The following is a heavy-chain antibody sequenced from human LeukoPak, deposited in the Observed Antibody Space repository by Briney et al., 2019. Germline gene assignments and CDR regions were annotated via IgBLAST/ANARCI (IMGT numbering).Heavy chain of an antibody. CDR1: GGSFSGYY. CDR3: AREYAIYYYGMDV. CDR2: INHSGST. V-gene: IGHV4-34*01. D-gene: IGHD2-8*01. J-gene: IGHJ6*02. Sequence: SETLSLTCAVYGGSFSGYYWSLIRQPPGKGLEWIGEINHSGSTNYNPSLKGRVTISVDTSKNQFSLKLSSVTAADTAVYYCAREYAIYYYGMDVWGQGTTVTVSS.